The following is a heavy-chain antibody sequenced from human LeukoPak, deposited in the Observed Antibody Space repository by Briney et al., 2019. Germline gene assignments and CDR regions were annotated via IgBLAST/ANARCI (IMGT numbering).Heavy chain of an antibody. CDR3: TRDMEGFLEWLPVY. CDR2: IRNKAYFETT. Sequence: GGSLRLSCTGSGFTFGDYAVTWVRQVPGKGLEWVGFIRNKAYFETTEYAASVKGRFTISRDDSKSIAYLQMNSLKTGDTAVYYCTRDMEGFLEWLPVYWGQGTLVTVSS. J-gene: IGHJ4*02. CDR1: GFTFGDYA. D-gene: IGHD3-3*01. V-gene: IGHV3-49*04.